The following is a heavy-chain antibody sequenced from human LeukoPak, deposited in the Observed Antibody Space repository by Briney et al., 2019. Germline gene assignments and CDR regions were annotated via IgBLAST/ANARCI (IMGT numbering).Heavy chain of an antibody. CDR1: GYTFTSYY. Sequence: ASVKVSCKASGYTFTSYYMHWVRQAPGQGLEWMGIINPSGGSTSYAQKFQGRVTMTRDTSTSTVYMELSSLRSEDTAVYYCARDLLGYCSSTSYCYRGVYYYGMDVWGQGTTVTVSS. CDR2: INPSGGST. D-gene: IGHD2-2*01. V-gene: IGHV1-46*01. CDR3: ARDLLGYCSSTSYCYRGVYYYGMDV. J-gene: IGHJ6*02.